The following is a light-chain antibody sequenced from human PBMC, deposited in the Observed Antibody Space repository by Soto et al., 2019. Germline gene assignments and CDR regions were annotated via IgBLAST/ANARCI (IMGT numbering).Light chain of an antibody. CDR2: GAS. V-gene: IGKV3-15*01. J-gene: IGKJ3*01. CDR3: QQYNNWPPFT. CDR1: QSVSSN. Sequence: EIVMTQSPATLSVSPGERATISCRASQSVSSNLAWYQQKPGQAPRLLIYGASTRPTGIPARFSGSGSGTEFTLTISSLQSEDFAVYYCQQYNNWPPFTFGPGTKVDIK.